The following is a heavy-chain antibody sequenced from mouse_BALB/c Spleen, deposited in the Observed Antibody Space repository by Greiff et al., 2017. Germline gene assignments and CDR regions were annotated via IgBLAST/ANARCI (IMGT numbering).Heavy chain of an antibody. Sequence: EVQGVESGGGLVQPGGSRKLSCAASGFTFSSFGMHWVRQAPEKGLEWVAYISSGSSTIYYADTVKGRFTISRDNPKNTLFLQMTSLRSEDTAMYYCARSPGLYYAMDYWGQGTSVTVSS. CDR1: GFTFSSFG. V-gene: IGHV5-17*02. CDR3: ARSPGLYYAMDY. J-gene: IGHJ4*01. CDR2: ISSGSSTI.